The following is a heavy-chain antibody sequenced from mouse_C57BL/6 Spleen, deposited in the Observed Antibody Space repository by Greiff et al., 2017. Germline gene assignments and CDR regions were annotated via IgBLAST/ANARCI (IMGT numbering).Heavy chain of an antibody. CDR1: GFTFSSYT. Sequence: DVQLVESGGGLVKPGGSLKLSCAASGFTFSSYTMSWVRQTPEKRLEWVATISGGGGNTYYPDSVKGRFTISRDNAKNTLYLQMSSLRSEDTALYYCARHPYGNYEYFDVWGTGTTVTVSS. CDR3: ARHPYGNYEYFDV. CDR2: ISGGGGNT. V-gene: IGHV5-9*01. J-gene: IGHJ1*03. D-gene: IGHD2-1*01.